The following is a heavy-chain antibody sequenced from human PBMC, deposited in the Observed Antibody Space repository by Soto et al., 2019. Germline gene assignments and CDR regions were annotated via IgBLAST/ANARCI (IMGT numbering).Heavy chain of an antibody. V-gene: IGHV1-46*01. CDR1: GYTFTSYY. J-gene: IGHJ4*02. D-gene: IGHD5-12*01. Sequence: ASVKVSCKASGYTFTSYYMHWVRQAPGQGLEWMGIINPSGGSTSYAQKFQGRVTMTTDTSTSTAYMELRSLRSDDTAVYYCARVCRDGYNRHFDYWGQGTLVTVSS. CDR2: INPSGGST. CDR3: ARVCRDGYNRHFDY.